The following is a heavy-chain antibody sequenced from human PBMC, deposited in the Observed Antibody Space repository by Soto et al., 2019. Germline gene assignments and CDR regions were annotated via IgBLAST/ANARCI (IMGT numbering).Heavy chain of an antibody. J-gene: IGHJ4*02. CDR1: GDTFTSYY. V-gene: IGHV1-46*01. Sequence: QVQLMQSGAEVKKPGASVKVSCKASGDTFTSYYIHWVRQAPGQGLEWMGTVNPSGGHTTYSQNFLGRVTMTRDTSTSTLYMELTSLTSDDTAVYYCARGGHVVVVTAAFDYWGQGTLVTVSS. CDR3: ARGGHVVVVTAAFDY. D-gene: IGHD2-21*02. CDR2: VNPSGGHT.